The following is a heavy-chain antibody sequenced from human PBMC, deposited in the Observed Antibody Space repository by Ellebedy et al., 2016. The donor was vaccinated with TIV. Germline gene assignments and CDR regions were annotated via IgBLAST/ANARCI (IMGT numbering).Heavy chain of an antibody. V-gene: IGHV3-33*08. CDR2: IWYDGINK. Sequence: GESLKISXAASGFTFSTYSMHWVRQAPGKGLEWVAVIWYDGINKYYADSVKGRFTISRDNSKNTLYLQMNSLRAEDTAVYYCARESGIAARGVDYWGQGTLVTVSS. CDR3: ARESGIAARGVDY. D-gene: IGHD6-6*01. CDR1: GFTFSTYS. J-gene: IGHJ4*02.